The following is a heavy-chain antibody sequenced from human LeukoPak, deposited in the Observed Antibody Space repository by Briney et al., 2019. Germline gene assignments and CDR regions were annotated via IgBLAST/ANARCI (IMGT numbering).Heavy chain of an antibody. D-gene: IGHD3-10*01. CDR1: GFTFSSYA. CDR3: AREGGITMVRGVISGQGYFDY. J-gene: IGHJ4*02. CDR2: ISYDGSNK. Sequence: GRSLRLSCAASGFTFSSYAMHWVRQAPGKGLEWVAVISYDGSNKYYADSVKGRFTISRDNSKNTLYLQMNSLRAEDTAVYYCAREGGITMVRGVISGQGYFDYWGQGTLVTVSS. V-gene: IGHV3-30*14.